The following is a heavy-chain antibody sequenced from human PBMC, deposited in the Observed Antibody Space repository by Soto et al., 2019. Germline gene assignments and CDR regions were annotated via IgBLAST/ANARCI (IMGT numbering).Heavy chain of an antibody. CDR3: ARVIGGMSAFGVWYFDL. Sequence: EMQLVQSGAEVKKPGESLKISCKGSGYSFTDYWIGWVRQMPGKGLEWMGIIYPGDSNTRYSPSFQGQVTISADKSINTAYLQWKSLKASDNAMYYCARVIGGMSAFGVWYFDLWGRGTLVTVSS. V-gene: IGHV5-51*01. CDR2: IYPGDSNT. J-gene: IGHJ2*01. CDR1: GYSFTDYW. D-gene: IGHD2-15*01.